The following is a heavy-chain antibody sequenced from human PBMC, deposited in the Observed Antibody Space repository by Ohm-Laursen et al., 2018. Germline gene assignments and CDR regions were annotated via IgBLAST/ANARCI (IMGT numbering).Heavy chain of an antibody. CDR1: GGSISSSSYY. CDR3: ARHRSSGWDDAFDI. J-gene: IGHJ3*02. CDR2: IYYSGDT. Sequence: GTLSLTCTVSGGSISSSSYYWGWIRQPPGKGLEWIGTIYYSGDTYYNRPLKSRVTILVATSKNQFSLKLSSVTAADTAVYYCARHRSSGWDDAFDIWGQGTMVTVS. D-gene: IGHD6-19*01. V-gene: IGHV4-39*01.